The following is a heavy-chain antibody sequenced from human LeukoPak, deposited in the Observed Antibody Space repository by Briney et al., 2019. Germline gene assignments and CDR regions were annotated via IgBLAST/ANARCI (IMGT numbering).Heavy chain of an antibody. CDR1: VYTFTGYY. CDR2: INPNSGGT. CDR3: ARGYCYGYSFQPGEDAFDI. Sequence: ASVKVSCKASVYTFTGYYMHWVRQAPGQGLEWMGWINPNSGGTNYAQKFQGRVTMTRDTSISTAYMELSRLRSDDTAVYYCARGYCYGYSFQPGEDAFDIWGQGTMVTVSS. V-gene: IGHV1-2*02. J-gene: IGHJ3*02. D-gene: IGHD5-18*01.